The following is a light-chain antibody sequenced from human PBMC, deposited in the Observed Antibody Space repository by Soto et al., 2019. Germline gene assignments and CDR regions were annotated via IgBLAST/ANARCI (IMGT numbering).Light chain of an antibody. Sequence: EIVLTQSPGTLSLSPGERATLSCRASQSVSSNYLAWYQQKPGQAPRLLISGASSRATGIPDRFSGSGSGTDFTLTISRLDPEDFAVDYCQQYGSFPYTFGQGAKLEIK. CDR1: QSVSSNY. J-gene: IGKJ2*01. CDR2: GAS. CDR3: QQYGSFPYT. V-gene: IGKV3-20*01.